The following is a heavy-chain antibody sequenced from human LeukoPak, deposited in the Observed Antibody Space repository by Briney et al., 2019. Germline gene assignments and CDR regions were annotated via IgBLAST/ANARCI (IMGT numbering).Heavy chain of an antibody. CDR1: GGSISSSSYY. V-gene: IGHV4-39*01. D-gene: IGHD2-2*01. Sequence: PSETLSPTCTVSGGSISSSSYYWGWIRQPPGKGLEWIGSIYYSGSTYYNPSLKSRATISVDTSKNQFSLKLSSVTAADTAVYYCACSVVVPAAGLAFDYWGQGTLVTVSS. CDR3: ACSVVVPAAGLAFDY. CDR2: IYYSGST. J-gene: IGHJ4*02.